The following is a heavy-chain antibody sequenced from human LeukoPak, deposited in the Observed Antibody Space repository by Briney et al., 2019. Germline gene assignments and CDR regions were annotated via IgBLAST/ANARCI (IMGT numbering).Heavy chain of an antibody. Sequence: ASVKVSCKASGYTFTGYYMHWVRQAPGQGLEWMGWINPNCGGTNYAQKFQGRVTMTRDTSISTAYMELSRLRSDDTAVYYCARGPYYDFWSGLKPEYYYYGMDVWGQGTTVTVSS. D-gene: IGHD3-3*01. V-gene: IGHV1-2*02. CDR3: ARGPYYDFWSGLKPEYYYYGMDV. J-gene: IGHJ6*02. CDR2: INPNCGGT. CDR1: GYTFTGYY.